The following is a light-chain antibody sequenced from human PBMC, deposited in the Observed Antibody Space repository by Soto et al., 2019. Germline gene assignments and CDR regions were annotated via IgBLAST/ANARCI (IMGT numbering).Light chain of an antibody. CDR2: DVS. V-gene: IGLV2-14*01. Sequence: QSVLTQPASVSGSPLQSITISCTGTSSDVGGYNYVSWYQQHPGKAPKLMIYDVSNRPSGVSNRFSGSKSGNTASLTISRLQAEDEADYYCSSYTSSSTGVFGTGTKVTVL. CDR3: SSYTSSSTGV. CDR1: SSDVGGYNY. J-gene: IGLJ1*01.